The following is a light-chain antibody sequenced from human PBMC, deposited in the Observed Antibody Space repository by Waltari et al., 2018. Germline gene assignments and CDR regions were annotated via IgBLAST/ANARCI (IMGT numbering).Light chain of an antibody. CDR3: ETWDSSLNGML. CDR1: SSNIEDYD. V-gene: IGLV1-51*02. J-gene: IGLJ7*01. CDR2: ENN. Sequence: QSVLTQPPSVSGDPGQRVTMSCTGSSSNIEDYDVYWYQQFPGTAPKLLIYENNKRPSGVPDRFSGSNSASSASLTITGLQSEDEAEYYCETWDSSLNGMLFGGGTRLTVL.